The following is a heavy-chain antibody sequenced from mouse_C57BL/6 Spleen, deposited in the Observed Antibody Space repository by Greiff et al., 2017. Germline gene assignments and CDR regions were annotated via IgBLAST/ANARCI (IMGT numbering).Heavy chain of an antibody. J-gene: IGHJ4*01. D-gene: IGHD3-2*02. CDR3: ARQLRLRGHAMDY. CDR2: IDPSDSYT. CDR1: GYTFTSYW. V-gene: IGHV1-69*01. Sequence: QVQLQQPGAELVMPGASVKLSCKASGYTFTSYWMHWVKQRPGQGLEWIGEIDPSDSYTNYNQKFKGKATLTVDKSSSTAYMELRSLTSEDSAVXYCARQLRLRGHAMDYWGQGTSVTVSS.